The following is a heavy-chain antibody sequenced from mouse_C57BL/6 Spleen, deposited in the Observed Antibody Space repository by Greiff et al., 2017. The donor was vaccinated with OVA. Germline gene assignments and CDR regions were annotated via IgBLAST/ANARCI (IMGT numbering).Heavy chain of an antibody. J-gene: IGHJ3*01. CDR1: GYSITSGYY. CDR2: ISYDGSN. Sequence: EVKLMESGPGLVKPSQSLSLTCSVTGYSITSGYYWNWIRQFPGNKLEWLGYISYDGSNNYNPSLKNRISSTRDTSKNQFFLKLNSVTTEDTATYYCAREYDYGFAYWGQGTLVTVSA. D-gene: IGHD2-4*01. CDR3: AREYDYGFAY. V-gene: IGHV3-6*01.